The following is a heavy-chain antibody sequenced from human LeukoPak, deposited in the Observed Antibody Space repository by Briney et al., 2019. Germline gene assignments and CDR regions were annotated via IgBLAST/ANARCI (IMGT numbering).Heavy chain of an antibody. CDR1: GGSISSSSYY. J-gene: IGHJ6*03. V-gene: IGHV4-39*07. CDR2: IYYRGST. Sequence: PSETLSLTCAVSGGSISSSSYYWGWIRQPPGKGLEWIGTIYYRGSTYYNPSLKSRVTISVDTSKNQFSLKLSSVTAADTAVYHCARVYYYYYYMDVWGKGTTVTVSS. CDR3: ARVYYYYYYMDV.